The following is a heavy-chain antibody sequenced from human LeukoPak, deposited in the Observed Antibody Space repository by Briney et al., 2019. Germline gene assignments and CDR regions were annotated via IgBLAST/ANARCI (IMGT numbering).Heavy chain of an antibody. CDR1: GFTFSSYS. V-gene: IGHV3-30*03. Sequence: GGSLRLSCAASGFTFSSYSMNWVRQAPGKGLEWVAVISYDGSNKYYADSVKGRFTISRDNSKNTLYLQMNSLRAEDTAVYYCARDLEGNYYDSSGYSLNPTFDYWGQGTLVTVSS. J-gene: IGHJ4*02. CDR2: ISYDGSNK. D-gene: IGHD3-22*01. CDR3: ARDLEGNYYDSSGYSLNPTFDY.